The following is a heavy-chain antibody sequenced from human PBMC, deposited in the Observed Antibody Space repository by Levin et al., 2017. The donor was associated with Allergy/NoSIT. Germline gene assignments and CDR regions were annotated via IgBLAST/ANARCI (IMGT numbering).Heavy chain of an antibody. J-gene: IGHJ6*02. CDR1: GFPFRPYW. CDR2: IKPDGSEK. Sequence: LSLTCAASGFPFRPYWMTWVRQASGKGLEWVANIKPDGSEKSYVDSLKGRFTLSRDNAKNSLYLEMNSLRVEDTAVYYCVRGFGMDVWGQGTTVTVSS. V-gene: IGHV3-7*01. CDR3: VRGFGMDV.